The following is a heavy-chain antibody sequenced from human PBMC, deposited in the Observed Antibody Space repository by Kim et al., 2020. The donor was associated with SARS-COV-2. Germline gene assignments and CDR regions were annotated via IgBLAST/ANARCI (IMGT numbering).Heavy chain of an antibody. CDR1: GGSISSSSYY. J-gene: IGHJ3*01. D-gene: IGHD2-21*01. CDR3: ARDALACGGDCYHDAF. Sequence: SETLSLTCTVSGGSISSSSYYWGWIRQPPGKGLEWIGSIYYSGSTYYNRSLKSRVTISVDTSKNQFSLKLSSVTAADTAVYYCARDALACGGDCYHDAF. CDR2: IYYSGST. V-gene: IGHV4-39*01.